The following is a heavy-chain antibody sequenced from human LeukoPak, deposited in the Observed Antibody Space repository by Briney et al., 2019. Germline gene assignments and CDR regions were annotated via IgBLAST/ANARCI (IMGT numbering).Heavy chain of an antibody. CDR1: GFTFSSSW. CDR3: ARGPMTSDV. V-gene: IGHV3-7*05. CDR2: IKPDGSEM. Sequence: PGGSLRLSCAASGFTFSSSWMSWVRQAPGKGLEWVANIKPDGSEMYYVDSVKGRFTISRDNAKNSLYLQMNSLRAEDTAVYYCARGPMTSDVWGQGTTVTVSS. D-gene: IGHD2-21*02. J-gene: IGHJ6*02.